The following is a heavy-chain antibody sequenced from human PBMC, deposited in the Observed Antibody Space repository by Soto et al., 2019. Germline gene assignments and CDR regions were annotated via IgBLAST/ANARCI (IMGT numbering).Heavy chain of an antibody. V-gene: IGHV2-5*02. CDR1: GFSLSTSGVG. Sequence: ESGPTLVNPTQTLTLTCTFSGFSLSTSGVGVGWIRQPPGKALEWLALIFWDDDKRYSPSLKSRLTITKDTSKNQVVLTMTNMDPVDTATYYCAHSGDYSNYGYYYYGMDVWGQGTTVTVSS. J-gene: IGHJ6*02. CDR3: AHSGDYSNYGYYYYGMDV. D-gene: IGHD4-4*01. CDR2: IFWDDDK.